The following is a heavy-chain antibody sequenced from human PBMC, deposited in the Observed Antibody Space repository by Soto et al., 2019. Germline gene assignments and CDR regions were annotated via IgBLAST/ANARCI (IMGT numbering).Heavy chain of an antibody. V-gene: IGHV3-11*01. Sequence: GGSLRLSCAASGFTFSDYYMSWIRQAPGKGLEWVSYISSSGSTIYYADSVKGRFTISRDNAKNSLYLQMNSLRAEDTAVYYCASFLGYCSSTSCRNNWFDPWGQGTLVTVSS. CDR1: GFTFSDYY. J-gene: IGHJ5*02. CDR3: ASFLGYCSSTSCRNNWFDP. CDR2: ISSSGSTI. D-gene: IGHD2-2*01.